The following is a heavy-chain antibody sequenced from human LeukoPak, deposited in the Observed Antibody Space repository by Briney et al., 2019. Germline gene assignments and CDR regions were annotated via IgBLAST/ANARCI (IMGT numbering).Heavy chain of an antibody. CDR3: SSGEGDCRSTSCKLDY. CDR2: VWPDGSET. V-gene: IGHV3-33*01. Sequence: GMSLRLSCAASGFTFSHYGIHWVRQAPGRGLEWVAVVWPDGSETYFVDSVKGRFTISRDNAKNTVFLQMNFLRADDTAVYFCSSGEGDCRSTSCKLDYWGRGAQVTVSS. J-gene: IGHJ4*02. CDR1: GFTFSHYG. D-gene: IGHD2-2*01.